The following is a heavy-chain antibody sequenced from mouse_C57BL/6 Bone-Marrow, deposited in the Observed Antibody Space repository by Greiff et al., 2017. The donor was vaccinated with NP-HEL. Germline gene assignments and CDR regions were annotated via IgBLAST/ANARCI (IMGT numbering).Heavy chain of an antibody. CDR3: ARGGIITTVVGDY. J-gene: IGHJ2*01. Sequence: VQLQQSGAELVKPGASVKISCKASGYAFSSYWMNWVKQRPGKGLEWIGQIYPGDGDTNYNGKFKGKATLTADKSSSTAYMQLSSLTSEDSAVYFCARGGIITTVVGDYWGQGTTLTVSS. D-gene: IGHD1-1*01. CDR1: GYAFSSYW. V-gene: IGHV1-80*01. CDR2: IYPGDGDT.